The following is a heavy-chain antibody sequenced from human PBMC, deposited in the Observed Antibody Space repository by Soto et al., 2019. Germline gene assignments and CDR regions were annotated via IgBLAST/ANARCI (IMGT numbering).Heavy chain of an antibody. CDR2: INPSGGST. J-gene: IGHJ4*02. V-gene: IGHV1-46*03. CDR1: GYTFTSYY. Sequence: QVQLVQSGAEVKKPGASVRVSCKASGYTFTSYYLHWVRQAPGQGLEWMGTINPSGGSTSYAQKVQGRVTMTGDTSTSTVYMELSSLRSEDTAVYYCARAVVVVAALDYWGQGTLVTVSS. D-gene: IGHD2-15*01. CDR3: ARAVVVVAALDY.